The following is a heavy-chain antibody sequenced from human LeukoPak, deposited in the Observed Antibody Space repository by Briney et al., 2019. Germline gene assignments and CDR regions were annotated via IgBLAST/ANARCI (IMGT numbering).Heavy chain of an antibody. CDR3: ARYGGNSV. V-gene: IGHV4-61*02. Sequence: SETLSLTGTGSGGSISSGSYYWSWIRQPAGKGLEWIGRIYTSGSTNYNPSLKSRVTISVDTSKNQFSLKLSSVTAADTAVYYCARYGGNSVWGQGTLVTVSS. J-gene: IGHJ4*02. CDR1: GGSISSGSYY. D-gene: IGHD4-23*01. CDR2: IYTSGST.